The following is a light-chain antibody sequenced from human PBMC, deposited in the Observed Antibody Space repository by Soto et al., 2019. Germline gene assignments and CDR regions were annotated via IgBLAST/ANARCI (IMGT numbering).Light chain of an antibody. CDR1: SSNIGAGFD. CDR2: ANN. J-gene: IGLJ3*02. V-gene: IGLV1-40*01. Sequence: QSVLTQPPSVSGAPGQRVTISCAGSSSNIGAGFDVHWYQQLPGTAPKLLIYANNNRPSGVPDRFSGSKSGTSASLAITGLQADDESDYYCQSYDSSLSGGVFGGGTQLTVL. CDR3: QSYDSSLSGGV.